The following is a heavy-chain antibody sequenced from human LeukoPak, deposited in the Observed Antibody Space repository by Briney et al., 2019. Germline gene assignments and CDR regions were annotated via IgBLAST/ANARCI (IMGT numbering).Heavy chain of an antibody. CDR3: ARRSPNYYFDY. J-gene: IGHJ4*02. CDR2: INKEGSYT. CDR1: GFTLSSYW. V-gene: IGHV3-74*01. Sequence: PGGSLRLSCAASGFTLSSYWMHWVRQAPGRGLVWVSRINKEGSYTNYADSVKGRFTISRDNAKNSLYLQMNSLRAEDTAVYYCARRSPNYYFDYWDQGTPVTVSS.